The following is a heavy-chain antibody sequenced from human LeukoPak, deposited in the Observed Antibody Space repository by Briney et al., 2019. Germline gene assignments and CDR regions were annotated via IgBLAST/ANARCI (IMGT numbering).Heavy chain of an antibody. V-gene: IGHV4-4*07. Sequence: PSETLSLTCTVSGGSISNYYWDWIRQPAGKGLEWIGRIYTSGSTNYNPSLKSRVTMSVDTSKNQFSLKLSSVTAADTAVYYCLRGGSSSAGTKGDFDYWGQGTLVTVSS. J-gene: IGHJ4*02. CDR2: IYTSGST. D-gene: IGHD6-13*01. CDR1: GGSISNYY. CDR3: LRGGSSSAGTKGDFDY.